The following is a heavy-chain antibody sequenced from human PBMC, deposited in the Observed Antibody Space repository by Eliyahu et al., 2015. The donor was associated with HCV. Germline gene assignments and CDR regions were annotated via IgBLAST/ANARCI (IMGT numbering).Heavy chain of an antibody. CDR2: IYYSGET. CDR1: GGSIKNRNYY. D-gene: IGHD2/OR15-2a*01. V-gene: IGHV4-61*01. CDR3: ATFSTTFQD. Sequence: QVQLQESGPGLVKSSETLTLNCTVSGGSIKNRNYYWAWIRQSPGKGLEWIGFIYYSGETKSNSSLKSRLALSVDTAKNQFSLKLESLTAADTAVYYCATFSTTFQDWGQGILVTVSS. J-gene: IGHJ4*02.